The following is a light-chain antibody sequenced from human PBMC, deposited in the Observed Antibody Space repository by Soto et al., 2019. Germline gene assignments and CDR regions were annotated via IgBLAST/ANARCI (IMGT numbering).Light chain of an antibody. CDR3: SSYTSSSYTSSSTLYV. J-gene: IGLJ1*01. Sequence: QSALTQPASVSGSPGQSITISCTGTSNDVGGYNYVSWYQQYPGKAPKLMIYDVSNRPSGVSNRFSGSKSDNTASLTISGLQAEDEADYYCSSYTSSSYTSSSTLYVFGTGTKVTVL. CDR1: SNDVGGYNY. V-gene: IGLV2-14*01. CDR2: DVS.